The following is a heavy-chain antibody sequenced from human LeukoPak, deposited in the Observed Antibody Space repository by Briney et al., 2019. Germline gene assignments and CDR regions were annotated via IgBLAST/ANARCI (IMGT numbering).Heavy chain of an antibody. J-gene: IGHJ4*02. CDR2: IYYSGST. V-gene: IGHV4-61*08. CDR1: GGSISSGDYY. D-gene: IGHD4-11*01. Sequence: SETLSLTCTVSGGSISSGDYYWSWIRQPPGKGLEWIGYIYYSGSTNYNPSLKSRVTISVDTSKTQFSLKLSSVTAADTAVYYRARGTRQSSNHYFDYWAREPWSPSPQ. CDR3: ARGTRQSSNHYFDY.